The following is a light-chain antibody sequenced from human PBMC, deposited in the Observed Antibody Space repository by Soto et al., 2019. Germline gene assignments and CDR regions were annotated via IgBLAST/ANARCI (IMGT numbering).Light chain of an antibody. Sequence: DIQMTQSPSTLSASVGDRVTITCRASESVSSWLAWYQQYPGKAPKLLIYKASRLESGVPSRFRGSGSGTEFTLNISSLQPDHFATYYCQQYNAYPLTFGGGTRVEIK. CDR3: QQYNAYPLT. CDR2: KAS. V-gene: IGKV1-5*03. J-gene: IGKJ4*01. CDR1: ESVSSW.